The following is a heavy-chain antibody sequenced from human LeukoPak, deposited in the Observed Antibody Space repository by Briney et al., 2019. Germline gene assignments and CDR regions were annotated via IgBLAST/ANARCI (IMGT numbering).Heavy chain of an antibody. J-gene: IGHJ4*02. CDR2: IKQDGSEK. CDR1: RFTFSNYP. D-gene: IGHD5-12*01. Sequence: GGSLRLSCAASRFTFSNYPMHWVRQAPGKGLEWVANIKQDGSEKYYVDSVKGRFTISRDNAKNSLYLQMSSLRADDMAVYYCATLVATTRFDYWGQGTLVTVSS. V-gene: IGHV3-7*01. CDR3: ATLVATTRFDY.